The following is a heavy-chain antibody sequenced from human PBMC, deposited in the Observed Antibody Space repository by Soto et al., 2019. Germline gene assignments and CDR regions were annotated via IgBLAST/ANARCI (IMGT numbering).Heavy chain of an antibody. CDR1: GGSISSGGYY. J-gene: IGHJ6*02. CDR2: IYYSGST. D-gene: IGHD7-27*01. CDR3: ARADVGTASVSYYYYGMDV. Sequence: SETLSLTCTVSGGSISSGGYYWSWIRQHPGKGLEWIGYIYYSGSTYYNPSLKSRVTISVDTSKNQFSLKLSSVTAADTAVYYCARADVGTASVSYYYYGMDVWGQGTTVTVSS. V-gene: IGHV4-31*03.